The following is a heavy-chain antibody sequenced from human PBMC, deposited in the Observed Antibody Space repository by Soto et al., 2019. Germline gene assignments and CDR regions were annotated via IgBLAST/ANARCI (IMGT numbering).Heavy chain of an antibody. CDR1: GGSISSYY. D-gene: IGHD2-2*01. V-gene: IGHV4-59*01. Sequence: QVQLQESGPGLVKPSETLSLTCTVSGGSISSYYWSWIRQPPGKGLEWIGYIYYSGSTNYNPSLKSRVTISVDTSKTQFSLKLSSVTAADTAVYYCARGVVVPAAIPRFDPWGQGTLVTVSS. J-gene: IGHJ5*02. CDR3: ARGVVVPAAIPRFDP. CDR2: IYYSGST.